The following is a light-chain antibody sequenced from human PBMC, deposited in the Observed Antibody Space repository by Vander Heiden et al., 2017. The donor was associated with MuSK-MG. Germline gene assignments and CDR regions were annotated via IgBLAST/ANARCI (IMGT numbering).Light chain of an antibody. CDR3: QQYNSYILS. V-gene: IGKV1-5*03. CDR2: KAS. Sequence: DNHITQLPSTLSASVGDRVTITCRASQSISNWLAWYQQKPGKAPKLLIYKASTLESGVPSRFSGSGSATEFTLTISSLQPDDFATYYCQQYNSYILSFGGGTKVEIK. J-gene: IGKJ4*01. CDR1: QSISNW.